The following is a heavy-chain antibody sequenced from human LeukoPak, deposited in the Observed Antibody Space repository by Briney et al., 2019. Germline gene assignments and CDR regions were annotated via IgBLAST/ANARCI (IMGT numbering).Heavy chain of an antibody. V-gene: IGHV4-34*01. Sequence: PSETLSLTCAVYGGSFSGYYWSWIRQPPGKGLEWIGEINHSGSTNYNPSLKSRVTISVDTSKNQFSLKLSSVTAAGTAVYYCAAYEAVTTGTSFDYWGQGTLVTVSS. CDR2: INHSGST. CDR1: GGSFSGYY. CDR3: AAYEAVTTGTSFDY. D-gene: IGHD4-17*01. J-gene: IGHJ4*02.